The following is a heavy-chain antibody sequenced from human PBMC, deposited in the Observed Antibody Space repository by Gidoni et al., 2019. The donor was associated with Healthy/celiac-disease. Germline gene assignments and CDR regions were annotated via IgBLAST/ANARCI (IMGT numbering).Heavy chain of an antibody. D-gene: IGHD2-15*01. CDR3: AHVKAEDAFDI. V-gene: IGHV2-5*02. CDR2: IYWDDDK. Sequence: QITLKECGPTLLKPTQTLTLTCSFSGFSLSTSGVGVGWIRQPPGKALEWLALIYWDDDKRYSPALKSRLTITKDTSKNQVVLTMTNMDTVDTATYYCAHVKAEDAFDIWGQGTMVTVSS. CDR1: GFSLSTSGVG. J-gene: IGHJ3*02.